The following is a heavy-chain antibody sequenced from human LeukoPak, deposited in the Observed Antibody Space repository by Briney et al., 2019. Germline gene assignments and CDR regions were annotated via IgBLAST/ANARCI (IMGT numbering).Heavy chain of an antibody. V-gene: IGHV4-4*02. CDR1: GGSISSSHW. Sequence: PSETLSLTCTVSGGSISSSHWWGWVRQPPGKGLEWVGEIHHSGSTNSNPSLKSRVTISVDKSKNQFSLRLNSVIAADTAVYYCAREFVQGSSLPYFDYWGQGTLVTVSS. J-gene: IGHJ4*02. CDR2: IHHSGST. CDR3: AREFVQGSSLPYFDY. D-gene: IGHD1-26*01.